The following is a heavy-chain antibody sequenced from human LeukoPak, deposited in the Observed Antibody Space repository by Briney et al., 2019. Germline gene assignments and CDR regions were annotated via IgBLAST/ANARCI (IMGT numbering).Heavy chain of an antibody. Sequence: GGSLRLSCTASGFTFGDYAMSWVRQAPGKGLEWVGFIRSKAYGGTTEYAASVKGRFTISRDDSKSIAYLQMNSLKTEDTAVYYRTRGMGVYWGQGTLVTVSS. V-gene: IGHV3-49*04. J-gene: IGHJ4*02. CDR3: TRGMGVY. CDR1: GFTFGDYA. CDR2: IRSKAYGGTT. D-gene: IGHD3-16*01.